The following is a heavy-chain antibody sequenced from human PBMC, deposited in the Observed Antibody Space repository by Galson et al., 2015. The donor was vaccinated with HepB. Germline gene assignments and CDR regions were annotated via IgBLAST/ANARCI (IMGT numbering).Heavy chain of an antibody. D-gene: IGHD3-10*01. Sequence: SVKVSCKASGYTFSNFAIHWVRQAPGQGLEWMGWISPYNGDTNYAQRLQGRVTMTKDTSTNIVYMELRSLRSDDTAVYYCAREAGSGSYYPFDYWGQGTLVTVSS. CDR2: ISPYNGDT. CDR1: GYTFSNFA. V-gene: IGHV1-18*01. CDR3: AREAGSGSYYPFDY. J-gene: IGHJ4*02.